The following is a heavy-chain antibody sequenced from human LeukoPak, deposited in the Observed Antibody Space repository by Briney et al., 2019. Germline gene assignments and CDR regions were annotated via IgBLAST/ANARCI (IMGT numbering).Heavy chain of an antibody. D-gene: IGHD2-2*01. CDR1: GYTFTNYY. V-gene: IGHV1-2*02. J-gene: IGHJ4*02. CDR2: INPNSGGT. CDR3: ARDPPIVVVPAATSRPLDY. Sequence: ASVKVSCKASGYTFTNYYMHWVRQAPGQGLEWMGWINPNSGGTNYAQKFQGRVTMTRDTSISTAYMELSRLRSDDTAVYYCARDPPIVVVPAATSRPLDYWGQGTLVTVSS.